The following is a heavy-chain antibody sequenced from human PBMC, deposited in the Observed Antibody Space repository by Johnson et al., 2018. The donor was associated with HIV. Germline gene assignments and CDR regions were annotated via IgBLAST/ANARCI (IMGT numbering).Heavy chain of an antibody. Sequence: VQLVESGGVVVQPGGSLRLSCAASGFTFDDYTMHLVRQAPGKGLEWVSLISWDGGSTYYADSVKGRFTISRDNSKNSLYLQMNSLRTEDTALYYCAKGLWGGTYPHDANDIWGQGTKVTVSS. CDR1: GFTFDDYT. D-gene: IGHD1-26*01. V-gene: IGHV3-43*01. CDR2: ISWDGGST. J-gene: IGHJ3*02. CDR3: AKGLWGGTYPHDANDI.